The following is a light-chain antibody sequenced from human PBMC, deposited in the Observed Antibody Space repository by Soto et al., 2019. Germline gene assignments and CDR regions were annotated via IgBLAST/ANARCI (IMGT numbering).Light chain of an antibody. V-gene: IGKV1-39*01. Sequence: IQMTQYPSSLSASVGDRVTITCRASQNINTYLNWYQQKPGTAPKLLIYAASSLQSGVPSRFSGSGSGTDFTLTISSLQPEDFATYYCQQSYITVRTFGQGTKVDI. CDR3: QQSYITVRT. J-gene: IGKJ1*01. CDR1: QNINTY. CDR2: AAS.